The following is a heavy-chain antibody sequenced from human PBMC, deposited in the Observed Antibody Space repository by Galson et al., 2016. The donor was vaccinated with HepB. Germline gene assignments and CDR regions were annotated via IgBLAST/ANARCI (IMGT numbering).Heavy chain of an antibody. Sequence: SLRLSCAASGFTFSSFGMSWVRQAPGKGREWVSLISGSGGSTSYADSVKGRFIISRDNSNNTLYLQMNSLRAEDTAVYYCARDGLRWSPVEYFHQWGQGTLVTVSS. CDR2: ISGSGGST. CDR3: ARDGLRWSPVEYFHQ. D-gene: IGHD3/OR15-3a*01. V-gene: IGHV3-23*01. J-gene: IGHJ1*01. CDR1: GFTFSSFG.